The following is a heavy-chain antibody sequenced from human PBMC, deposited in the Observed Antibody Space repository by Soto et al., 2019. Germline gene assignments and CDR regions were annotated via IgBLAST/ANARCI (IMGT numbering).Heavy chain of an antibody. CDR2: INAGNGNT. D-gene: IGHD3-10*01. CDR3: ARSGRGNYYYYGMEV. V-gene: IGHV1-3*01. J-gene: IGHJ6*01. Sequence: ASVKVSCKASGYTFTSYAMHWVGQAPGQRLEWMGWINAGNGNTKYSQKFQGRVTITRDTSASTAYMELSSLRSEDTAVYYCARSGRGNYYYYGMEVWGQGTTFSVSS. CDR1: GYTFTSYA.